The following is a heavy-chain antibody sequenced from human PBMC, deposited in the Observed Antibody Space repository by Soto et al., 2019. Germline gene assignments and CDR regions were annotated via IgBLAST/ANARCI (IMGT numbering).Heavy chain of an antibody. Sequence: SGPTLVKPTQTLTLTCTFSGFSLSTSGVGVGWIRQPPGKALEWLALIYWDDDKRYSPSLKSRLTITKDTSKNQVVLTMTNMDPVDTATYYCAHQTVGIAARPFDPWGQGTLVTVSS. CDR2: IYWDDDK. D-gene: IGHD6-6*01. V-gene: IGHV2-5*02. CDR3: AHQTVGIAARPFDP. CDR1: GFSLSTSGVG. J-gene: IGHJ5*02.